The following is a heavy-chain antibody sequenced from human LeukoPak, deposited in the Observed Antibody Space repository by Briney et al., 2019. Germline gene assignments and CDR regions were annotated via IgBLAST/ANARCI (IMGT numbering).Heavy chain of an antibody. CDR3: VRIATVTTPDY. Sequence: GGSLRLSCAASGFTFSSYGMHWVRQAPGKGLEWVAVISYDGSNKYYADSVKGRFTISRDNSKNTLYLQMNSLRAEDTAVYYCVRIATVTTPDYWGQGTLVTVSS. D-gene: IGHD4-17*01. CDR2: ISYDGSNK. CDR1: GFTFSSYG. J-gene: IGHJ4*02. V-gene: IGHV3-30*03.